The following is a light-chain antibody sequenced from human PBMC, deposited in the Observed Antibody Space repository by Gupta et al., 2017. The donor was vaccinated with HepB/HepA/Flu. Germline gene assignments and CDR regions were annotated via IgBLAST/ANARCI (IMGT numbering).Light chain of an antibody. CDR2: NSI. CDR3: QSYDISLIISHVV. V-gene: IGLV1-40*01. CDR1: TSTIGEGYD. Sequence: QSVLTQPPSGSADPGQQVTISCTGSTSTIGEGYDVHWYQHLQGTAPKLLIYNSISRPSGVPDRFSGSKSGTSASLAITGLLAEDEADYYCQSYDISLIISHVVFGGGTKLTVL. J-gene: IGLJ2*01.